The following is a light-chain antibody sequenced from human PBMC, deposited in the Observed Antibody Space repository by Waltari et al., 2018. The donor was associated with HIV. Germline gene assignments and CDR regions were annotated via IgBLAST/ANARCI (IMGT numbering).Light chain of an antibody. J-gene: IGLJ3*02. V-gene: IGLV1-44*01. CDR3: AAWDDSLNGPNWV. Sequence: QSVPTQPPSASGTPGQWVTIPCSGSSSNIGSNILNWYQQFPGTAPKVLIYKNDQRPSGVPDRFSGSNSGTSASLAISGLQSEDEADYYCAAWDDSLNGPNWVFGGGTKLTVL. CDR1: SSNIGSNI. CDR2: KND.